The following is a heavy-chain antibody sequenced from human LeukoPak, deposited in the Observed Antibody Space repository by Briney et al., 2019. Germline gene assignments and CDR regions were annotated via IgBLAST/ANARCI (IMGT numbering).Heavy chain of an antibody. J-gene: IGHJ5*02. V-gene: IGHV4-34*01. Sequence: PSETLSLTCAVYGGSFSGYYWSWIRQPPGKGLEWIGEINHSGSTNYNPSLKSRVTISVDTSKNQFSLKLSSVTAADTAVYYCARLSSLANIAARGRTWLDPWGQRSLVTVSS. CDR3: ARLSSLANIAARGRTWLDP. CDR2: INHSGST. D-gene: IGHD6-6*01. CDR1: GGSFSGYY.